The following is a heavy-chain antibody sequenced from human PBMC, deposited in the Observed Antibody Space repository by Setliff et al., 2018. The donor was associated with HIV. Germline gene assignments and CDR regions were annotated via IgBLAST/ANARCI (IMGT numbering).Heavy chain of an antibody. Sequence: SETLSLTCTVSGGSISSHYWTWIRQPPGKELEWIGEINHRGSTNYNPSLKSRVTISVDTSKNQFSLKLSSVTAADTAVYYCARVVGTRAVDYWGQGTLVTVSS. CDR1: GGSISSHY. CDR2: INHRGST. V-gene: IGHV4-34*01. J-gene: IGHJ4*02. D-gene: IGHD2-15*01. CDR3: ARVVGTRAVDY.